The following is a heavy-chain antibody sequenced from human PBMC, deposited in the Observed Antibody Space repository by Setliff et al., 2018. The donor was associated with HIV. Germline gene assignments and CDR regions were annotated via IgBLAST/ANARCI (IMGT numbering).Heavy chain of an antibody. Sequence: GGSLRLSCEASGFRVTDTYMAWVRQAPGKGLGWVTLIYKAGKTYYADFVKGRFTIARDDTGNTVSLQMTNLEPGDTAMYYCAKGGYGGAYYVAGYWGRGTKVTVSS. CDR2: IYKAGKT. V-gene: IGHV3-53*01. CDR1: GFRVTDTY. J-gene: IGHJ4*02. D-gene: IGHD5-18*01. CDR3: AKGGYGGAYYVAGY.